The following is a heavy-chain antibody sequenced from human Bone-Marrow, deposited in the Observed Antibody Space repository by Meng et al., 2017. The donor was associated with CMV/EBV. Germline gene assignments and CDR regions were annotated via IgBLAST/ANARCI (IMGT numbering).Heavy chain of an antibody. V-gene: IGHV3-15*05. CDR2: IKSETEGGTT. Sequence: GGSLRLSCVASGITFSNVWMTWVRQAPGKGREWVGRIKSETEGGTTEYAAPLKGRSSISRDDSKTTMYPQIDSLKSEDTGVYYCGVAVPTIDFWGQGTLVTVSS. D-gene: IGHD2-15*01. CDR3: GVAVPTIDF. CDR1: GITFSNVW. J-gene: IGHJ4*01.